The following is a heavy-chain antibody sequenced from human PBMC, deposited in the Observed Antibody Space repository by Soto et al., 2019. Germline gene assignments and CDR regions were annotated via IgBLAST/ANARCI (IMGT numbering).Heavy chain of an antibody. V-gene: IGHV1-24*01. CDR3: ATVAPAYRSGWYNCYYGMDV. Sequence: QVQLVQSGAEVKKPGASVKVSCKVSGYTLTELSMHWVRQAPGKGLEWMGGFDPEDGETIYAQKFQGRVTMTEDTAXXTXSXXLRSLRSEDTAVYYCATVAPAYRSGWYNCYYGMDVWGQGTTVTVSS. CDR2: FDPEDGET. CDR1: GYTLTELS. D-gene: IGHD6-19*01. J-gene: IGHJ6*02.